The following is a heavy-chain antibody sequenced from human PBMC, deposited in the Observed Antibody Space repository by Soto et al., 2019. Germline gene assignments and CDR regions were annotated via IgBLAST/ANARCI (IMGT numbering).Heavy chain of an antibody. Sequence: ASVKVSCKASGYTFTSYPMHWVRQAPGQGLEWMGWINAGNGDTKYSQKFQGRVTITRDTSANTVYMELSSLRSEDTAVFYCARDWTHYDSSGPGDYWGQGTLVTVSS. J-gene: IGHJ4*02. CDR1: GYTFTSYP. V-gene: IGHV1-3*01. CDR3: ARDWTHYDSSGPGDY. D-gene: IGHD3-22*01. CDR2: INAGNGDT.